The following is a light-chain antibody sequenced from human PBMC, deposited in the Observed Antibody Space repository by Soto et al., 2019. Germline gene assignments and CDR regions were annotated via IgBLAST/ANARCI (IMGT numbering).Light chain of an antibody. Sequence: QSVLTQPASVSGSPGQSITISCAGTSSDIGGSNYVSWYQQHPGKAPKLMIYGVSNRPSGVSNRFSGSKSGNTASLTISGLQAEDEADYFCYSSRSSSSTFYVFGTGTKLTVI. J-gene: IGLJ1*01. CDR2: GVS. V-gene: IGLV2-14*03. CDR1: SSDIGGSNY. CDR3: YSSRSSSSTFYV.